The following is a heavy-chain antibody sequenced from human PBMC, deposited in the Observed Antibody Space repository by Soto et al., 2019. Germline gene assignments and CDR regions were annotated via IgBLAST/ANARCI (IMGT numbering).Heavy chain of an antibody. D-gene: IGHD3-9*01. CDR3: ARHVTRSWYYDILTGEIDY. V-gene: IGHV4-39*01. CDR1: GGSISSSSYY. Sequence: QLQLQESGPGLVKPSETLSLTCTVSGGSISSSSYYWGWIRQPPGKGLEWIGSIYYSGSTYYNPSLKSRVTMSVDTSKNQFSLKLSSVTAADTAVYYSARHVTRSWYYDILTGEIDYWGQGTLVTVSS. J-gene: IGHJ4*02. CDR2: IYYSGST.